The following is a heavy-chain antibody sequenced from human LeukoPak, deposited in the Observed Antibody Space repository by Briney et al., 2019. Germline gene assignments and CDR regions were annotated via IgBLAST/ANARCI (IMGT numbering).Heavy chain of an antibody. CDR1: GYTFTDYY. Sequence: ASVKVSCKASGYTFTDYYIHWVRQAPGQGLEWMGWINPNSGGTNYAQKFQDWVTMTRDTSISTAYMELSRLRSDDTAVYYCARDRGCSGGRCYDWFDPWGQGTLVTVSS. J-gene: IGHJ5*02. CDR2: INPNSGGT. D-gene: IGHD2-15*01. CDR3: ARDRGCSGGRCYDWFDP. V-gene: IGHV1-2*04.